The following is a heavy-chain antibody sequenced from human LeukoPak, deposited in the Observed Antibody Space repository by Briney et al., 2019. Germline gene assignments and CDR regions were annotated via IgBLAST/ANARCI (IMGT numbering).Heavy chain of an antibody. Sequence: SETLSLTCTVSGYSISSGYYWGWIRQPPGKGLEWIGSIYHSGSTYYNPSLKSRVTISVDTSKNQFSLKLSPVTAADTAVYYCARERRGSTSSEFDYCGQGTLVTVSS. D-gene: IGHD2-2*01. V-gene: IGHV4-38-2*02. CDR3: ARERRGSTSSEFDY. J-gene: IGHJ4*02. CDR1: GYSISSGYY. CDR2: IYHSGST.